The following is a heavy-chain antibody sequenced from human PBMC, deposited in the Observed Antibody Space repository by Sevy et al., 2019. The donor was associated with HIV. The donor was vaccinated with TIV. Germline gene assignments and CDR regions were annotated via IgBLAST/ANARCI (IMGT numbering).Heavy chain of an antibody. D-gene: IGHD3-9*01. J-gene: IGHJ6*02. Sequence: GGFLRLSCAASGLTLSSCGMHCARQAPGKGLEWVAVISYDGSNKYYAESVKGRFTISRDTSKNTLYLQMNSLRAEDTDVYYCTKDFTGFYGMDVWGQGTTVTVSS. CDR3: TKDFTGFYGMDV. V-gene: IGHV3-30*18. CDR1: GLTLSSCG. CDR2: ISYDGSNK.